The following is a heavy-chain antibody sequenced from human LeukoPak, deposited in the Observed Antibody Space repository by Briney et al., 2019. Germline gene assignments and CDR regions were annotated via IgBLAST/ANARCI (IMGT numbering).Heavy chain of an antibody. D-gene: IGHD5-12*01. Sequence: GGSLRLSCAASGFTFSSYAMHWVRQAPGKGLEWVAVISYDGSNKYYADSVKGRFTISRDNSKNTLYLQMNSLRAEDTAVYYCARDLDSGYDPYYFDYWGQGTLVTVSS. CDR3: ARDLDSGYDPYYFDY. CDR1: GFTFSSYA. CDR2: ISYDGSNK. J-gene: IGHJ4*02. V-gene: IGHV3-30*04.